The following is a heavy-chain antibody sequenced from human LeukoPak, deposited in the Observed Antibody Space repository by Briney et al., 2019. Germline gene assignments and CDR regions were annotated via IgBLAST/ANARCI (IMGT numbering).Heavy chain of an antibody. Sequence: GGSLRLSCAASGFTVSSNYMSWVRQAPGKGPEWVANINQDGSEKNYLDSVKGRFTISRDNAKNSVYLQMNSLRVEDTAVYVCTRDGSGWSDSWGQGTLVTVSS. D-gene: IGHD6-19*01. CDR3: TRDGSGWSDS. CDR2: INQDGSEK. CDR1: GFTVSSNY. V-gene: IGHV3-7*01. J-gene: IGHJ5*01.